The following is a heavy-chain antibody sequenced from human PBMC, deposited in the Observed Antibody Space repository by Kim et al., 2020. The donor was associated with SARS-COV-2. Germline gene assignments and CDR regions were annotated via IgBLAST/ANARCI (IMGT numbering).Heavy chain of an antibody. CDR3: AREPYL. CDR1: GFTFNNYY. CDR2: ISTGGNVV. J-gene: IGHJ4*02. V-gene: IGHV3-11*01. Sequence: GGSLRLSCAASGFTFNNYYMSWIRQAPGKGLEWISHISTGGNVVSYAKSVEGRFIISRDNAKQFLFLQMNDLRVEDTAVYFCAREPYLWGQGTFVTVSA.